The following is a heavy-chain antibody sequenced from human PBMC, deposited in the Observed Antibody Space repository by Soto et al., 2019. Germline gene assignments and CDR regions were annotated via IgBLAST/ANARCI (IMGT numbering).Heavy chain of an antibody. D-gene: IGHD3-22*01. V-gene: IGHV1-24*01. Sequence: ASVKVSCKASGFTFTSSVMHWVRQAPGKGLEWMGGFDPEDGETIYAQKFQGRVTMTEDTSTDTAYMELSSLRSEDTAVYYCATERYYDSSGYYRPSHFDYWGQGTLVTVSS. J-gene: IGHJ4*02. CDR1: GFTFTSSV. CDR3: ATERYYDSSGYYRPSHFDY. CDR2: FDPEDGET.